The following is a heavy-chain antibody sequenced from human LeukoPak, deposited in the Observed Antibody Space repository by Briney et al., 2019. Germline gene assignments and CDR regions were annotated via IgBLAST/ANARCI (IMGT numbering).Heavy chain of an antibody. V-gene: IGHV3-21*01. Sequence: MSGGSLRLSCAASGFTFSSYSMNWVRQAPGKGLEWVSSISSSSSYIYYADSVKGRFTISRDNAKNSLYLQMNNLRAEDTAVYYCARDPRVGATASFDYWGQGTLVTVSS. CDR3: ARDPRVGATASFDY. J-gene: IGHJ4*02. CDR1: GFTFSSYS. D-gene: IGHD1-26*01. CDR2: ISSSSSYI.